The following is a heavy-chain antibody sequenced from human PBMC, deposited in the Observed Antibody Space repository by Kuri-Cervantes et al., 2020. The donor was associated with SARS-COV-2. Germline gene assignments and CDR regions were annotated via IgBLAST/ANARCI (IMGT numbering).Heavy chain of an antibody. V-gene: IGHV4-61*08. Sequence: SETLSLTCTVSGGSISSGGYYWSWIRPHPGKGLGWIGYIYYSGSTYYNPSLKSRVTISVATSKNQFSLKLSSVTAAATAVYYCARGEWKLSRRGNYIWFDPWGQGTLVTVSS. CDR2: IYYSGST. CDR3: ARGEWKLSRRGNYIWFDP. CDR1: GGSISSGGYY. D-gene: IGHD1-26*01. J-gene: IGHJ5*02.